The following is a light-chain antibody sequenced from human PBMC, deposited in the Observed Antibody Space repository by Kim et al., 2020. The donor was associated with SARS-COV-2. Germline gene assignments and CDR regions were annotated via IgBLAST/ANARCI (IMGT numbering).Light chain of an antibody. V-gene: IGLV1-44*01. Sequence: GERDTMTGSESNTKMGTNSGNWYQQRPGAAPKLLIYSKNERPSGVPDRFAGSKSGTSASQAITGRQSEDEADYYCATWDASLNAWVFGGGTKLTVL. CDR1: NTKMGTNS. CDR3: ATWDASLNAWV. J-gene: IGLJ3*02. CDR2: SKN.